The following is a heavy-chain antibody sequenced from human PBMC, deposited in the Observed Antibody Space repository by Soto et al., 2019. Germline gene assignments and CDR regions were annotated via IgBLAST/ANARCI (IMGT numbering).Heavy chain of an antibody. J-gene: IGHJ4*02. CDR1: GFTFSSYG. V-gene: IGHV3-30*03. CDR2: ISYDGSNK. CDR3: ARDGYSSSWLKTDLYYFDY. D-gene: IGHD6-13*01. Sequence: QVQLVESGGGVVQPGRSLRLSCAASGFTFSSYGMHWVRQAPGKGLEWVAVISYDGSNKYYADSVKGRFTISRDNSKNTLYLQMNSLRAEDTAVYYCARDGYSSSWLKTDLYYFDYWGQGTLVTVSS.